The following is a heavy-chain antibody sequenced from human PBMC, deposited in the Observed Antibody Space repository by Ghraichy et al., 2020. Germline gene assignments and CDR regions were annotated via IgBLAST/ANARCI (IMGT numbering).Heavy chain of an antibody. Sequence: GGSLRLSCAASGFSFSSNYMSWVRQAPGKGLEWVSAIYSGGNTYYTDSVEGRFTISRDKSKNKLYLQKNSLRAGDTAVYYCARDLGGSSADWGLGTLVTVSS. J-gene: IGHJ1*01. CDR1: GFSFSSNY. D-gene: IGHD6-19*01. CDR2: IYSGGNT. CDR3: ARDLGGSSAD. V-gene: IGHV3-53*01.